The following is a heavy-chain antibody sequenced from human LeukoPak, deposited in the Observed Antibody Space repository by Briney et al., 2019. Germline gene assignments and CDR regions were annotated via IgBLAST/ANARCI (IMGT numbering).Heavy chain of an antibody. V-gene: IGHV3-7*03. CDR2: IKQDGSEK. Sequence: GGSLRLSCAASGFTFSSYWMSWVRQAPGKGLEWVANIKQDGSEKYYVDSVKGRFTISRDNSKNTLYLQMNSLRDEDTAVYYCAKSVAPEYYYYMDVWGKGTTVTVSS. D-gene: IGHD2-15*01. J-gene: IGHJ6*03. CDR1: GFTFSSYW. CDR3: AKSVAPEYYYYMDV.